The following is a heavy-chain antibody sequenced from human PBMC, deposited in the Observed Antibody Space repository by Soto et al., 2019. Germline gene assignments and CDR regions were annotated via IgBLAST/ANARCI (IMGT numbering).Heavy chain of an antibody. D-gene: IGHD6-13*01. J-gene: IGHJ4*02. CDR2: IIPIFGTA. Sequence: QVQLVQSGAEVKKPGSSVKVSCKASGGTFSSYAISWVRQAPGQGLEWMGGIIPIFGTANYAQKFQGRVTITADETKSTDYMELSSLRSEDKAVYYCGRELISAAGTRSDFWGQGTLVTVSS. CDR1: GGTFSSYA. CDR3: GRELISAAGTRSDF. V-gene: IGHV1-69*01.